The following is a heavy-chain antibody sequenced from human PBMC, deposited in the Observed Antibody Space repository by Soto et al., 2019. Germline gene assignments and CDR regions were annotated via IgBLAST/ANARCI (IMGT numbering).Heavy chain of an antibody. CDR3: AKDLEAAAGI. J-gene: IGHJ4*02. V-gene: IGHV3-9*01. Sequence: EVQLVESGGGLVQPGRSLRLSCAASGFTFDDYAMHWVRQAPGKGLEWVSGINWNSGSIGYADSVKGRFTISRDNSKNTLYLQMNSLRAEDTAVYYCAKDLEAAAGIWGQGTLVTVSS. D-gene: IGHD6-13*01. CDR2: INWNSGSI. CDR1: GFTFDDYA.